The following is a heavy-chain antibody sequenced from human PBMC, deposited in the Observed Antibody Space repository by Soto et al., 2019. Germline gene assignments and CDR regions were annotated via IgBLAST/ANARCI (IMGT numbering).Heavy chain of an antibody. CDR3: ARVGSASLMVVVIADH. CDR2: IRSKGYGGTT. J-gene: IGHJ4*02. CDR1: GCTFGEYA. Sequence: GGSRRLSWTTSGCTFGEYAMSWFRQAPGKGLEWVGFIRSKGYGGTTQYAASVKGRFTISRDDSESIAYLQMDSLKTEDTALYYCARVGSASLMVVVIADHWGQGTQVTVSS. D-gene: IGHD3-22*01. V-gene: IGHV3-49*03.